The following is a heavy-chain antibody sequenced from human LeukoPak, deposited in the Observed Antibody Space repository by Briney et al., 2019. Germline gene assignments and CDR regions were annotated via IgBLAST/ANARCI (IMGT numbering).Heavy chain of an antibody. CDR3: ARAEWELLNY. Sequence: SETLSLTCTVSGGSISSSSSYWGWIRQPPGKGLEWIGSIYYSGSSFDNPALKSRVTISVDTSKNQFSLKLSSVTAADTAVYYCARAEWELLNYWGQGTLVTVSS. CDR2: IYYSGSS. V-gene: IGHV4-39*07. D-gene: IGHD1-26*01. CDR1: GGSISSSSSY. J-gene: IGHJ4*02.